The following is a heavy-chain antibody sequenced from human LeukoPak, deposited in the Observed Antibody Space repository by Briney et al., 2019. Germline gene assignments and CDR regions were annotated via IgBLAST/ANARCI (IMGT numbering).Heavy chain of an antibody. J-gene: IGHJ3*02. Sequence: SETLSLTCTVSGGSISSSSYYWGWIRQPPGKGLEWIGSIYYSASTYYNPSLKSRVTISVDTSKNQFSLKLSSVTAADTAVYYCARPAFLERQGAFDIWGQGTMVTVSS. CDR1: GGSISSSSYY. CDR2: IYYSAST. CDR3: ARPAFLERQGAFDI. V-gene: IGHV4-39*01. D-gene: IGHD3-3*01.